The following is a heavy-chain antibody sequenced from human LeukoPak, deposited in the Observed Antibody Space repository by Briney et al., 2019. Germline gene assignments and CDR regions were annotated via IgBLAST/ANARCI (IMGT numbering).Heavy chain of an antibody. Sequence: PGRSLRLSCAASGLTFSSYGMHWVRQAPGKGLEWVAVISYDGTIRNYADSVKGRFTISRDNAKSALYLEMNDLRVEDTAVYYCAAGTAADYWGQGTLVIVSS. D-gene: IGHD6-13*01. CDR2: ISYDGTIR. CDR3: AAGTAADY. J-gene: IGHJ4*02. V-gene: IGHV3-30*03. CDR1: GLTFSSYG.